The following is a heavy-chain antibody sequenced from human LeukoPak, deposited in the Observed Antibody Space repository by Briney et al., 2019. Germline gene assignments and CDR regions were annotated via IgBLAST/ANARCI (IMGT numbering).Heavy chain of an antibody. V-gene: IGHV4-34*01. CDR2: INHSGST. D-gene: IGHD3-3*02. J-gene: IGHJ1*01. CDR1: GGSFSGYY. Sequence: SETLSLTCAVYGGSFSGYYWSWIRQPPGKGLEWIGEINHSGSTYYNPSLKSRVTISVDTSKNQSSLKLSSVTAADTAVYYCARGIRDWGQGTLVTVSS. CDR3: ARGIRD.